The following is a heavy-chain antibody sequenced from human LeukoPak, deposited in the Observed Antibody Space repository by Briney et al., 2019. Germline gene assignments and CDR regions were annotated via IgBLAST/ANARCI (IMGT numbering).Heavy chain of an antibody. D-gene: IGHD7-27*01. Sequence: ASVNVSCKPSVYTFTRYYMHWVRQAPGQGLEWMGWINPNSGGTNYAQKFQGRVTMTKDTSISTAYMELSRLRSDDTAVYYCARGGLGDWGQGTLVTVSS. J-gene: IGHJ4*02. V-gene: IGHV1-2*02. CDR3: ARGGLGD. CDR1: VYTFTRYY. CDR2: INPNSGGT.